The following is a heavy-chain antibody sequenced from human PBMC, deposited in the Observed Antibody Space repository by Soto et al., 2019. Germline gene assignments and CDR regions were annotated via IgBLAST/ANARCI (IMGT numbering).Heavy chain of an antibody. J-gene: IGHJ5*02. CDR1: GGSISSSSYY. CDR2: IYYSGST. Sequence: LFLTCTVSGGSISSSSYYWGWIRQPPGKGLEWIGSIYYSGSTYYNPSLKSRVTISVDTSKNQFSLKLSSVTAADTAVYYCASPRIAFYNWFDPWGQGTLVTV. V-gene: IGHV4-39*01. CDR3: ASPRIAFYNWFDP. D-gene: IGHD3-3*02.